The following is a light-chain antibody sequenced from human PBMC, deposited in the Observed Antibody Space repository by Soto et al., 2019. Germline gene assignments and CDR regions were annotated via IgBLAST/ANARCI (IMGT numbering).Light chain of an antibody. Sequence: EIVMTQSPATLSVSPGERATLSCRASQSVSSNLAWYQQKPGQAPRLLIYDASTRATGIPARFSGSGSGTDFTLTITSLQSEDFAVYYCQQYNTWWTFGQGTKVDIK. CDR3: QQYNTWWT. CDR2: DAS. V-gene: IGKV3-15*01. J-gene: IGKJ1*01. CDR1: QSVSSN.